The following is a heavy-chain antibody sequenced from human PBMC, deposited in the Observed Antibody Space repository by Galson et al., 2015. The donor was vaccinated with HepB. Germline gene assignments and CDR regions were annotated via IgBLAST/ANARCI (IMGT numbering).Heavy chain of an antibody. CDR3: ARKDGYIGTNAFDI. D-gene: IGHD5-24*01. J-gene: IGHJ3*02. CDR2: IYSGGST. CDR1: GFTVSSNY. Sequence: SLRLSCAASGFTVSSNYMSWVRQAPGKGLEWVSVIYSGGSTYYADSVKGRFTISRDNSKNTLYLQMNSLRAEDTAVYYCARKDGYIGTNAFDIWGQGTMVTVSS. V-gene: IGHV3-53*01.